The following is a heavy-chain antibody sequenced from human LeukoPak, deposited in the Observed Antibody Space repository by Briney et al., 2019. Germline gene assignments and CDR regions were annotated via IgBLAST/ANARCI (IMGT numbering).Heavy chain of an antibody. Sequence: ASVKVSCKASGATFSDYALNWVRQAPGQGLEWMGVFIPILGTANSTQKFQDRVTITADMSTNTAYMELSSLRSEDTAVYFCAGISVFGVVLHQEPVWGKGTTVTVSS. CDR1: GATFSDYA. CDR2: FIPILGTA. J-gene: IGHJ6*04. V-gene: IGHV1-69*06. CDR3: AGISVFGVVLHQEPV. D-gene: IGHD3-3*01.